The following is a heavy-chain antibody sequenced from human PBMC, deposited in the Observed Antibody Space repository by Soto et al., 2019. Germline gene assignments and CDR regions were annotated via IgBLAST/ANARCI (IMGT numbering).Heavy chain of an antibody. D-gene: IGHD3-10*01. CDR3: ARDPVSRFWFDP. Sequence: ITLTCASSGDSVSSNSAAWNWISPSPSRGLEWLGRTYYRSKWYNDYAVSVKSRITINPDTSKNQFSLQLNSVTPEDKAVYYCARDPVSRFWFDPWGQGTLVTAPQ. V-gene: IGHV6-1*01. CDR2: TYYRSKWYN. J-gene: IGHJ5*02. CDR1: GDSVSSNSAA.